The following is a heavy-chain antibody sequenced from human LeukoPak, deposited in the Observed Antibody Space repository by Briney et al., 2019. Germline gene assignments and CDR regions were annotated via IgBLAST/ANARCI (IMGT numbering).Heavy chain of an antibody. CDR1: GYSISSGYY. Sequence: PSETLSLTCAVSGYSISSGYYWGWIRQPLGKGLEWIGSIYHSGSTYYNPSLKSRVTISVDTSKNQFSLKLSSVTAADTAVYYCARRDIGAAYSSLGYYYMDVWGKGTTVTVSS. D-gene: IGHD2-15*01. CDR3: ARRDIGAAYSSLGYYYMDV. J-gene: IGHJ6*03. V-gene: IGHV4-38-2*01. CDR2: IYHSGST.